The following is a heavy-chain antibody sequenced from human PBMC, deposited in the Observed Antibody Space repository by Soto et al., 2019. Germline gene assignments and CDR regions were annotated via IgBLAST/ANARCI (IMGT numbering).Heavy chain of an antibody. D-gene: IGHD1-1*01. J-gene: IGHJ6*02. CDR3: ARVTPGNNLYYFSGLDF. Sequence: QEHLVESGGGVVQPGKSLRLSCVASGFTFDTYGIHWVRQAPGKGLQWVALISYEGSNTYYADSVRGRFTISRDNSKNALYLQMNTLRPEDTGVYYCARVTPGNNLYYFSGLDFWGQGTSVTVSS. CDR2: ISYEGSNT. V-gene: IGHV3-30-3*01. CDR1: GFTFDTYG.